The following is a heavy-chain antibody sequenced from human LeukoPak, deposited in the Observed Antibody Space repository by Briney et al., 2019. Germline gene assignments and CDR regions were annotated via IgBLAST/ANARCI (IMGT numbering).Heavy chain of an antibody. CDR1: GFTFSSYG. CDR2: IWYDGSNK. J-gene: IGHJ4*02. V-gene: IGHV3-33*01. CDR3: ARLREVDYFDY. Sequence: GGSLRLSCAASGFTFSSYGMHWVRQAPGKGLEWVAVIWYDGSNKYYADSVKGRFTISRDNSKNTLYLQTNSLRAEDTAVYYCARLREVDYFDYWGQGTLVTVSS. D-gene: IGHD1-26*01.